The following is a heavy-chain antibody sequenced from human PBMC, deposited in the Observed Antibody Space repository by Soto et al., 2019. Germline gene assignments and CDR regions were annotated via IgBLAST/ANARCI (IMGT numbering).Heavy chain of an antibody. D-gene: IGHD3-16*01. CDR1: GYTFTTYG. J-gene: IGHJ4*02. CDR3: ARDHGGQSANFIFDN. V-gene: IGHV1-18*01. Sequence: GASVKVSCKASGYTFTTYGIAWVRQAPGQRLEWLGWISAYNGNTHYAQKFQGRDTMTTETSTNTAYMEVRSLRAEDTAVYYCARDHGGQSANFIFDNWGQGTPVTVSS. CDR2: ISAYNGNT.